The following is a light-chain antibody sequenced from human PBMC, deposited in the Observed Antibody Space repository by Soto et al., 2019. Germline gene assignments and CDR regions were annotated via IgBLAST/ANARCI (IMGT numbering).Light chain of an antibody. CDR1: QSISSN. CDR3: QQYGSTPLT. CDR2: RTS. V-gene: IGKV3-20*01. J-gene: IGKJ4*01. Sequence: EIVMTQSPATLSVSPGERATLSCRASQSISSNLAWYQQKPGQAPRLLMFRTSSRATGFPARFSGSGSGTDFTLTINRLEPEDFATYYCQQYGSTPLTFGGGTKVDNK.